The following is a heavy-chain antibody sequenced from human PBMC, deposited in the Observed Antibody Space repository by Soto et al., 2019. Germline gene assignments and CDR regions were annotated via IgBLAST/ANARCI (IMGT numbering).Heavy chain of an antibody. CDR2: IKGDGSST. CDR1: GFTFSRYW. CDR3: VRGAEGAYYHDY. V-gene: IGHV3-74*01. J-gene: IGHJ4*02. Sequence: EVQLVESGGGLVQPGGSLRLSCAASGFTFSRYWMHWVRQAPGKGLVWVSRIKGDGSSTAYADSVKGRFTISRDNAENTVDLQMNSLRGEDTAVYYCVRGAEGAYYHDYWGQGTLVTVSS. D-gene: IGHD3-22*01.